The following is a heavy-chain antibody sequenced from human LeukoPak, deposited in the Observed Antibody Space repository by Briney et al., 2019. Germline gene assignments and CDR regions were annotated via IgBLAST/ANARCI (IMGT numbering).Heavy chain of an antibody. J-gene: IGHJ5*02. D-gene: IGHD3-9*01. CDR2: INPNSGGT. CDR1: GYTFTGYY. CDR3: VRLRYYDIVP. Sequence: ASVKVSCKASGYTFTGYYMHWGRQAPGQGLEWMGWINPNSGGTNYAQKFQGRVTMTRDTCISTAYMELSRLRSDDTAVYYCVRLRYYDIVPWGQGDLVTVSS. V-gene: IGHV1-2*02.